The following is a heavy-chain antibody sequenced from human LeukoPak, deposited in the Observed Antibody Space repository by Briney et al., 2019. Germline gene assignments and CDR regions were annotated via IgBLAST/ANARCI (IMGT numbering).Heavy chain of an antibody. Sequence: SETLSLTCTVSGGSISTCYWSWIRQPPGKGLEWIGYIYYSGSTNYNPSLKSRVTISVDTSKNQFSLKLSSVTAADTAVYYCARDLGDNGGYFDYWGQGTLVTVSS. CDR3: ARDLGDNGGYFDY. D-gene: IGHD4-23*01. CDR1: GGSISTCY. V-gene: IGHV4-59*01. J-gene: IGHJ4*02. CDR2: IYYSGST.